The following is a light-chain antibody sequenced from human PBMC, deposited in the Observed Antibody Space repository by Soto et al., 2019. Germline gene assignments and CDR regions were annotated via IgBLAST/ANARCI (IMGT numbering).Light chain of an antibody. CDR1: VLAKKF. CDR3: YSESDSNLI. V-gene: IGLV3-27*01. J-gene: IGLJ2*01. Sequence: SYELTQPSSVSVSPGQTATITCSGDVLAKKFAQWFQRKPGQAPVMVIYKDSERPSGIPERFSGSTSETTVTLTISGAQVEDEAEYYCYSESDSNLIFGGGTKLTVL. CDR2: KDS.